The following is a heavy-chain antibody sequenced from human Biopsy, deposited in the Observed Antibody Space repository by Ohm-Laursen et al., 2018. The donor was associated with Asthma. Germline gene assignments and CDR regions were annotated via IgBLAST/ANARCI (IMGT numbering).Heavy chain of an antibody. CDR2: HDHEEGGT. J-gene: IGHJ4*02. V-gene: IGHV1-24*01. Sequence: SVKVSCKISGYSLTDLSMHWVRQAPGHGLEWMGGHDHEEGGTVNAWRFQGRVTMTEDTSTDTAYMKLSSLSSDDTAVYYCASDFPKDYVRYNFQFWGQGTLVTVSS. CDR3: ASDFPKDYVRYNFQF. CDR1: GYSLTDLS. D-gene: IGHD4-17*01.